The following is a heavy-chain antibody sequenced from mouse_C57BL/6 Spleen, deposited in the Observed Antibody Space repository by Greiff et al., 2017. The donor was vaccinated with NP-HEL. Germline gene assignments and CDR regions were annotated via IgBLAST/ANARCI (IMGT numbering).Heavy chain of an antibody. J-gene: IGHJ3*01. CDR2: IDPSSGCT. CDR1: GYTFTSYW. Sequence: QVQLQQSGAELVKPGASVKLSCKASGYTFTSYWMHWVQQRPGRGLEWIGRIDPSSGCTNYNEKFKSKATLTVDKPSSTAYMQLSSLTSEYSAVYYCARNGAYGNWETWGQGTLVTVSA. D-gene: IGHD2-1*01. V-gene: IGHV1-72*01. CDR3: ARNGAYGNWET.